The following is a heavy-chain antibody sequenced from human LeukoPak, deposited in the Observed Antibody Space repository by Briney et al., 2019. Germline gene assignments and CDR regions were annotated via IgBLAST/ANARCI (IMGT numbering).Heavy chain of an antibody. CDR1: GFTFSTYS. V-gene: IGHV3-21*01. Sequence: GGSLRLSCAASGFTFSTYSMHWVRQTPGKGLEWVSSISSSSSYIYYADSLKGRFTISRDNAKNSLYLQMNSLRAEDTAVYYCARDRIAAAGPHFDYWGQGTLVTVSS. J-gene: IGHJ4*02. CDR3: ARDRIAAAGPHFDY. CDR2: ISSSSSYI. D-gene: IGHD6-13*01.